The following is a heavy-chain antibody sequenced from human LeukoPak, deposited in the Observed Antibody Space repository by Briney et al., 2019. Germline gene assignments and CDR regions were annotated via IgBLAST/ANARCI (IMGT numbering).Heavy chain of an antibody. Sequence: SETLSLTCTVSGGSISSGSYYWSWIRQPAGKGLEWIGRIYTSGITNYNPSLKSRVAISLDTSKNQFSLKMSSVTAADTAVYSCARGIAGVGYNDYWGQGTLVTVSS. CDR3: ARGIAGVGYNDY. J-gene: IGHJ4*02. D-gene: IGHD1-26*01. CDR1: GGSISSGSYY. V-gene: IGHV4-61*02. CDR2: IYTSGIT.